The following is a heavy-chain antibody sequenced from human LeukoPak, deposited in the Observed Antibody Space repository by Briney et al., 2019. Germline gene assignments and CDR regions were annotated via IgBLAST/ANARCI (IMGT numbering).Heavy chain of an antibody. V-gene: IGHV4-34*01. D-gene: IGHD5-18*01. J-gene: IGHJ6*03. CDR2: INHSGST. CDR3: ARMEGGYSYGSDLYYYYYCMDV. CDR1: GGSFSGYY. Sequence: SETLSLTCAVYGGSFSGYYWSWIRQPPGKGLEWIGEINHSGSTYYNPSLKSRVTISVDTSKNQFSLKLSSVTAADTAVYYCARMEGGYSYGSDLYYYYYCMDVWGKGTTVTVSS.